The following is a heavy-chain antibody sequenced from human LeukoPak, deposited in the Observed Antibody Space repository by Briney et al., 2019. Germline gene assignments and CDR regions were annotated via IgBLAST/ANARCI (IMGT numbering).Heavy chain of an antibody. J-gene: IGHJ3*02. D-gene: IGHD1-26*01. CDR3: ASLVGATSVAAFDI. CDR1: GYTFTGYY. Sequence: GASVKVSCKASGYTFTGYYMHWVRQAPGQGLEWVGWINPNSGGTNYAQKFQGRVTMTRDTSISTAYMELSRLRSDDTAVYYCASLVGATSVAAFDIWGQGTMVTVSS. CDR2: INPNSGGT. V-gene: IGHV1-2*02.